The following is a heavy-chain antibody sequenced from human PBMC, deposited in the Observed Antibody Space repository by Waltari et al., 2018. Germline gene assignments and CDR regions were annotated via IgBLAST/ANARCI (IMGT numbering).Heavy chain of an antibody. J-gene: IGHJ4*02. V-gene: IGHV4-4*07. Sequence: QVQLQESGPGLVKASETLSLTCTVSGGSISRYYWSWIRQAAGKGLEWLGRIYSSGNTNYSPSRKSRVTMSADTAKNQFSLKLTSVTAADTAVYYCARGPYTGSFYFDSWGQGTLVTVSS. CDR1: GGSISRYY. CDR2: IYSSGNT. D-gene: IGHD1-26*01. CDR3: ARGPYTGSFYFDS.